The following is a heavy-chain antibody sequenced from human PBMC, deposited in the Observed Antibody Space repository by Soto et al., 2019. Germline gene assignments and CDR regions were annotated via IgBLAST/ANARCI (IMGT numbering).Heavy chain of an antibody. V-gene: IGHV3-43*01. CDR1: GFTFDDYT. Sequence: EVQLVESGGVVVQPGGSLRLSCAASGFTFDDYTMHWVRQAPGKGLEWVSLITWDGGRTFYADSVKGRFTISRDNSKNSLYLQMNSLRTEDTALYYCAKDISDYGGNSLFDYWGQGTLVTVSP. CDR3: AKDISDYGGNSLFDY. D-gene: IGHD4-17*01. CDR2: ITWDGGRT. J-gene: IGHJ4*02.